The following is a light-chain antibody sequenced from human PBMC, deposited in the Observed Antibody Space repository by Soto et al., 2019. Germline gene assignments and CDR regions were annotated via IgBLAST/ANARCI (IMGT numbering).Light chain of an antibody. CDR1: QSVRSD. J-gene: IGKJ1*01. CDR2: AAS. V-gene: IGKV3D-15*01. CDR3: QQYNNWPPT. Sequence: DIVMTQSPATLSVSPGARAPLSCRARQSVRSDLAWYQQKPGQAPRLLIYAASTRATGIPTRFGGSGSGTEFTLTISSLQSEDFAVYYCQQYNNWPPTFGQGTKVDIK.